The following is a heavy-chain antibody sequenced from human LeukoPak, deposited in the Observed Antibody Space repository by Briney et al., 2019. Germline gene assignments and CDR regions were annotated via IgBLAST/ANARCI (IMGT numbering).Heavy chain of an antibody. CDR3: ARTMLRGVIIKRVWFDP. D-gene: IGHD3-10*01. CDR2: MNPNSGNT. CDR1: GYTFTSYD. V-gene: IGHV1-8*01. Sequence: ASVKVSCKASGYTFTSYDINWVRQATGQGLEWIGWMNPNSGNTGYAQKFQGRVTMTRNTSISTAYMELSSLRPEDTAVYYCARTMLRGVIIKRVWFDPWGQGTLVTVSS. J-gene: IGHJ5*02.